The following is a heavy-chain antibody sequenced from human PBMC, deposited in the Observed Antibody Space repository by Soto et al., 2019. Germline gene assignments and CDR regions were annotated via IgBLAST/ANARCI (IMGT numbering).Heavy chain of an antibody. J-gene: IGHJ4*02. Sequence: EVQLLEAGGGLVQPGGSLRLSCAASGLIFSNFAMTWVRQAPGKGLEWVSTISGNGGSTYYAAPVKGRFTISRDNSKNVLYLQMRNLRDEDTAKYYCAKDFDRGGWYDLDSWGPGILLIVSS. CDR3: AKDFDRGGWYDLDS. CDR2: ISGNGGST. CDR1: GLIFSNFA. V-gene: IGHV3-23*01. D-gene: IGHD6-19*01.